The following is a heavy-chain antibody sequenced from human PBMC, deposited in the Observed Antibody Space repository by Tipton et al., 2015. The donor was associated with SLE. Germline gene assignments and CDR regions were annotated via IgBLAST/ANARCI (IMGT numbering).Heavy chain of an antibody. D-gene: IGHD3-22*01. J-gene: IGHJ3*02. V-gene: IGHV3-33*01. CDR2: IWYDGSNK. Sequence: SLRLSCAASGFTFSSYGMHWVRQAPGKGLEWVAVIWYDGSNKYYADSVKGRFTISRDNSKNTLYLQMNSLRAEDTAVYYCARGSYYDSSGYTAFDIWGQGTMVTVSS. CDR1: GFTFSSYG. CDR3: ARGSYYDSSGYTAFDI.